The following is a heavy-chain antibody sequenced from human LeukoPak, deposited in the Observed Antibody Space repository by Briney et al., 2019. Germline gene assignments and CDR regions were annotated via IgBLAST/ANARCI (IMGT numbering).Heavy chain of an antibody. D-gene: IGHD4-17*01. Sequence: SETLSLTCTVSGGSINSYYWNWIRQPPGKGLEWIGYIYYSGSTNYNPSLRSRVTISLDTSKKQFSLKLSSVTAADTAIYYSAREGGTVPDYWGQGTLVTVSS. J-gene: IGHJ4*02. CDR1: GGSINSYY. V-gene: IGHV4-59*01. CDR3: AREGGTVPDY. CDR2: IYYSGST.